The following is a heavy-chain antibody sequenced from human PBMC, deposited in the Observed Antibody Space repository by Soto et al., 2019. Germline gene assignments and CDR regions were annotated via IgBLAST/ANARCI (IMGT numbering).Heavy chain of an antibody. D-gene: IGHD2-21*02. CDR2: IIPIFGTA. CDR3: ARGPVVTAPINWYFDL. J-gene: IGHJ2*01. Sequence: ASVKVSCKASGGTFSSYAISWVRQAPGQGLEWMGGIIPIFGTANYAQKFQGRVTITADESTSTAYMELSSLRSEDTAVYYCARGPVVTAPINWYFDLWGRGTLVTVSS. V-gene: IGHV1-69*13. CDR1: GGTFSSYA.